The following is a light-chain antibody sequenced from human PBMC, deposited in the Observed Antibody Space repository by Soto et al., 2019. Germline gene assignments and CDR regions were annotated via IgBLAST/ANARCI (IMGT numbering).Light chain of an antibody. CDR3: QHCHSLPLT. CDR1: QSISSW. CDR2: DAS. J-gene: IGKJ5*01. Sequence: DIQMNHSRSSLSASAVERVTITCRASQSISSWLAWYQQKPGKAPKLLIYDASNLETGVPSRFSGSGSGTDFTFTISSLQPEDIATYYCQHCHSLPLTFGQGTRLEIK. V-gene: IGKV1-33*01.